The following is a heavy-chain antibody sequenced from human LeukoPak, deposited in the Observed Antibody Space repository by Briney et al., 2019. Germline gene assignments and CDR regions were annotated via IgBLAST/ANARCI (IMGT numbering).Heavy chain of an antibody. CDR1: GFTFSNFE. Sequence: PGGSLRLSCAASGFTFSNFEMTWVRRAPEKGLELVSYISSSGSAIYYGDSVKGRFTISRDNAKNSLYLQMNNLRAEDTAVYYCVSDAFDIWGQGTMVTVSS. CDR2: ISSSGSAI. CDR3: VSDAFDI. V-gene: IGHV3-48*03. J-gene: IGHJ3*02.